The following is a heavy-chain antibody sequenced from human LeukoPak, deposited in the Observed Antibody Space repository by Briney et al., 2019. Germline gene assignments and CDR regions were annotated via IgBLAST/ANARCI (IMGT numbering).Heavy chain of an antibody. J-gene: IGHJ5*02. CDR3: ARGTLGATPWFDP. Sequence: SETLSLTCTVSGSSISSSGYYWNWIRQHPVKGLEWIGYIHHTGNTYYNPSLKSRVTISVDTSKNQFSLKLTSVTAADTAVYFCARGTLGATPWFDPWGQGTLVTVSS. CDR1: GSSISSSGYY. V-gene: IGHV4-31*03. CDR2: IHHTGNT. D-gene: IGHD1-26*01.